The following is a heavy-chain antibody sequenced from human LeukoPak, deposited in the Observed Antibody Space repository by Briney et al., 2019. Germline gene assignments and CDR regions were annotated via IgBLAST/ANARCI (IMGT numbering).Heavy chain of an antibody. Sequence: GESLQISCKGSGYSFTSYWIGWVRQIPGKGLEWMGIIYPGDSDTRYSPSFQGQVTISADKSISTAYLQWSSLKASDTAMYYCARQGHDYGDYPYFDYWGQGTLVTVSS. CDR2: IYPGDSDT. CDR3: ARQGHDYGDYPYFDY. D-gene: IGHD4-17*01. V-gene: IGHV5-51*01. CDR1: GYSFTSYW. J-gene: IGHJ4*02.